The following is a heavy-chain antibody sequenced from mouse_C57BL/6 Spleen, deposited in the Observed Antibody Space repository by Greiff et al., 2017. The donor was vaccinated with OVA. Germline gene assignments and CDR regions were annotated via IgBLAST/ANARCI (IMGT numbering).Heavy chain of an antibody. V-gene: IGHV1-85*01. CDR1: GYTFTSYD. CDR2: IYTRDGST. CDR3: HYYGSRDY. D-gene: IGHD1-1*01. Sequence: QVQLQQSGPELVKPGASVKLSCKASGYTFTSYDINWVKQRPGQGLEWIGWIYTRDGSTKYNEKFKGKATLTVDTTSSTAYMDLHSLTSEDSAVYVCHYYGSRDYWGQGTTRTVSS. J-gene: IGHJ2*01.